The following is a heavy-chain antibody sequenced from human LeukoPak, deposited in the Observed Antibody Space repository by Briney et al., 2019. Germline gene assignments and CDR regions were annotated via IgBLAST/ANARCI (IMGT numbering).Heavy chain of an antibody. J-gene: IGHJ1*01. D-gene: IGHD2-15*01. V-gene: IGHV3-30*18. CDR1: GFTFSSYG. CDR3: AKDKSVVVVAAEYFQH. Sequence: GGSLSLSCAASGFTFSSYGMHWVRQAPGKGLEWVAVISYDGSNKYYADSVKGRFTISRDNSKNTLYLQMNSLRAEDTAVYYCAKDKSVVVVAAEYFQHWGQGTLVTVSS. CDR2: ISYDGSNK.